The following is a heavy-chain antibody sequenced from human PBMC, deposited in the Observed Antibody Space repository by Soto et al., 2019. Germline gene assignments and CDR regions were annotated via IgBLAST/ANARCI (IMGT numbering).Heavy chain of an antibody. V-gene: IGHV1-69*02. CDR2: IIHILGIA. CDR3: ASVDSMDV. CDR1: GGTFSSYT. D-gene: IGHD5-12*01. J-gene: IGHJ6*02. Sequence: QVQLVQSGAEVKKPGSSVKVSCKASGGTFSSYTITWVRQAPGQGPEWMGRIIHILGIANYAQKFQGRVTITADKSTSTANMEQSSLRSEDTAVYYCASVDSMDVWGQGTTGTVSS.